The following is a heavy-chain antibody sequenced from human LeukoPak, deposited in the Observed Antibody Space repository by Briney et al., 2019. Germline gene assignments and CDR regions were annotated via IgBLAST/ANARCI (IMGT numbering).Heavy chain of an antibody. CDR3: ARRWGGTSKIDY. V-gene: IGHV4-39*01. Sequence: SETLSLTCTVSGDSISTSSYYWGWIRQPAGKGLEWIGNIQYGGNTYYTPSLKSRVTISVDPSKNQFSLKLSSVTAADTAVYYCARRWGGTSKIDYWGQGTLVTVSS. D-gene: IGHD4-23*01. CDR1: GDSISTSSYY. CDR2: IQYGGNT. J-gene: IGHJ4*02.